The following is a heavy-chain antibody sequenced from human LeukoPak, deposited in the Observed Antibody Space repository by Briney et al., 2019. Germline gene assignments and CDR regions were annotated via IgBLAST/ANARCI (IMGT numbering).Heavy chain of an antibody. CDR2: INQDGSEK. CDR3: ADGTTPDY. J-gene: IGHJ4*02. D-gene: IGHD1-7*01. Sequence: PGGSLRLSCAASGFTFSTYWMSRVRQAPGRGLEWVASINQDGSEKYYVDSVKGRFTISRDNAKNSLFLQMNSLRPEDTAVYYCADGTTPDYWGQGTLVTVSS. V-gene: IGHV3-7*01. CDR1: GFTFSTYW.